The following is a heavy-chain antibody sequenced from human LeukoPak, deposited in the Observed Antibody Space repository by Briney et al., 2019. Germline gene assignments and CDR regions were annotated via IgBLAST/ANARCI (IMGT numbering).Heavy chain of an antibody. J-gene: IGHJ5*02. CDR2: YSGST. V-gene: IGHV4-59*08. Sequence: KPSETLSLTCAVYGGSFSGYYWSWIRQPPGKGLEWIGSYSGSTNYNPSLKSRVTISVDTSKNQFSLKLSSVTAADTAVYYCARHEAWFDPWGQGTLVTVSS. CDR1: GGSFSGYY. CDR3: ARHEAWFDP.